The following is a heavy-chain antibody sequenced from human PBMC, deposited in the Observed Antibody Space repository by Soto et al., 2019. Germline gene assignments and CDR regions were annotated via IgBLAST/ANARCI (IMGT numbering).Heavy chain of an antibody. CDR3: AKGVYSLSP. D-gene: IGHD6-13*01. CDR1: VFTFSSYA. CDR2: ISGSGGST. J-gene: IGHJ5*02. Sequence: PGGSMKLSCAASVFTFSSYAMSWVRQAPGKGLEWVSAISGSGGSTYYADSVKGRFTIPRDNSKNTLYLQMNSLRAEDTAVYYCAKGVYSLSPWGQGTLVTVSS. V-gene: IGHV3-23*01.